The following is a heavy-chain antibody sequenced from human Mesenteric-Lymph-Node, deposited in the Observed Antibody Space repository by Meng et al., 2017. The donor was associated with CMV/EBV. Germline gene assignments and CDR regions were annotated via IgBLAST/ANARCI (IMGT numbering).Heavy chain of an antibody. J-gene: IGHJ4*02. CDR1: GYTFTSYG. CDR3: ARGLRPGVSSRPLNYFDY. CDR2: INPGGDTA. V-gene: IGHV1-46*01. Sequence: ASVKVSCKASGYTFTSYGISWVRQAPGQGLEWMGIINPGGDTASYAQKFQGRVTMTRDTSTSTVYLELSSLRSEDTAVYYCARGLRPGVSSRPLNYFDYWGQGTLVTVSS. D-gene: IGHD3-3*01.